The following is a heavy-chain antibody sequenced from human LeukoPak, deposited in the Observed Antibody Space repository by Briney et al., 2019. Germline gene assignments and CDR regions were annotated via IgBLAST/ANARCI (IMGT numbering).Heavy chain of an antibody. D-gene: IGHD2-15*01. CDR3: ARITLGGGSFWFDP. Sequence: SETLSLTCTVSSGSISSSDYYWGWIRQPPGKGLEWIGNVYYSGRTYFNPSLKSRVTISVDTSKNHFSLKLSSVTAADTAMYYCARITLGGGSFWFDPWGQGILVTVSS. V-gene: IGHV4-39*07. CDR2: VYYSGRT. CDR1: SGSISSSDYY. J-gene: IGHJ5*02.